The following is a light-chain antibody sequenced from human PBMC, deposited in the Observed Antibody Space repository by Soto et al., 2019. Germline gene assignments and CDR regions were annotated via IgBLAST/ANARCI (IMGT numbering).Light chain of an antibody. CDR1: QSVLYSSNNNNY. Sequence: DIVMTQSADSLAVSLGERATINCKSSQSVLYSSNNNNYLAWYQQKPGQPPKLLIYWATTRESGVPDRFSGSGSGTDVTLTISSLQAEDVAVYYCQQYYSTPDTFGGGTKVEIK. V-gene: IGKV4-1*01. J-gene: IGKJ4*01. CDR3: QQYYSTPDT. CDR2: WAT.